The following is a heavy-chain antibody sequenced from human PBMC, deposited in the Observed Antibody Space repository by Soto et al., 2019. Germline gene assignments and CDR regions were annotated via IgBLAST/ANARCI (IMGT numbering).Heavy chain of an antibody. V-gene: IGHV3-30-3*01. CDR1: GFTFSSYA. CDR2: ISYDGSNK. CDR3: ARGLDGYSSSGHFDY. J-gene: IGHJ4*02. Sequence: QVQLVESGGGVVQPGRSLRLSCAASGFTFSSYAMHWVRQAPGKGLGWVAVISYDGSNKYYADSVKGRFTISRDNSKNTLYLQMNSLRAEDTAVYYCARGLDGYSSSGHFDYWGQGTLVTVSS. D-gene: IGHD6-13*01.